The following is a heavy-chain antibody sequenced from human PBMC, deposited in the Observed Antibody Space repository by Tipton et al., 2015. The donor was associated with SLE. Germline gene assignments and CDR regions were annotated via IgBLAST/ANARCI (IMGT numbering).Heavy chain of an antibody. D-gene: IGHD3-9*01. V-gene: IGHV1-8*02. J-gene: IGHJ6*02. CDR1: GHTFINYD. CDR2: MNPSGNT. Sequence: QVQLVQSGAEVKKPGASVKVSCKASGHTFINYDINWVRQAPGQGLEWMGWMNPSGNTAYAQKFQGRLTMTRDTSISTAYMELSSLRSADTAVYFCARETTGTRDGMDVWGQGTTLIVSS. CDR3: ARETTGTRDGMDV.